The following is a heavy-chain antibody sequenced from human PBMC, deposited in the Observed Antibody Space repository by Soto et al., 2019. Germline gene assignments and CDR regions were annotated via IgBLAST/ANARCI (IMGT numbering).Heavy chain of an antibody. CDR3: ARFGFIAADP. Sequence: QVQLQQWGAGLLKPSETLSLTCAVYGGSFSGYYWSWIRQPPGKGLEWIGEINHSGSTNYNPSLKSRVTISVDTYKNQFSLKLSSVTAADTAVYYCARFGFIAADPWGQGTLVTVSS. J-gene: IGHJ5*02. D-gene: IGHD6-13*01. CDR1: GGSFSGYY. V-gene: IGHV4-34*01. CDR2: INHSGST.